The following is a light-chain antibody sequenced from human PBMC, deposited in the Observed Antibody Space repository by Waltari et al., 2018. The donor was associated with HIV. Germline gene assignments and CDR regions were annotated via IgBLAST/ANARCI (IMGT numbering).Light chain of an antibody. Sequence: QSVLTQPPSVSGATGQRVTISCTGSNSNIGAGYDVPWYHQLPGTAPKLLIYGNINRPSGVPDRFSGSKSGTSASLAITGLQAEDEADYYCQSYDSSLSGVVFGGGTKLTVL. CDR1: NSNIGAGYD. J-gene: IGLJ2*01. V-gene: IGLV1-40*01. CDR2: GNI. CDR3: QSYDSSLSGVV.